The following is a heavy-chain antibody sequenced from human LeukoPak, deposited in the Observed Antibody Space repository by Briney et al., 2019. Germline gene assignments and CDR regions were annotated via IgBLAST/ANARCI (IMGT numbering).Heavy chain of an antibody. Sequence: ASVKVSCKASGYTFTSYDINWVRQATGQGLEWMGWMNPNSGNTGYAQKFQGRVTMTRNTSISTAYMELSSLRSEDTAVYYCAIHYPITMVRGVIIRNFQHWGQGTLVTVSS. CDR1: GYTFTSYD. CDR3: AIHYPITMVRGVIIRNFQH. J-gene: IGHJ1*01. V-gene: IGHV1-8*01. D-gene: IGHD3-10*01. CDR2: MNPNSGNT.